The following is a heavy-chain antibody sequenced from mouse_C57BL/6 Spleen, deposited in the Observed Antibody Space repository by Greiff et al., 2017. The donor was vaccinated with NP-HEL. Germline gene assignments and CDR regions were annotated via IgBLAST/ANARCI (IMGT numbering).Heavy chain of an antibody. CDR1: GYAFTNYL. Sequence: QVQLQQSGAELVKPGTSVKVSCKASGYAFTNYLIEWVKQRPGQGLEWIGVINPGSGGTNYNEKFKGKATLTADKSSSTAYMQLSSLTSEDSAVYFCARPPSDYDYDGGYYWGQGTTLTVSS. J-gene: IGHJ2*01. CDR3: ARPPSDYDYDGGYY. D-gene: IGHD2-4*01. V-gene: IGHV1-54*01. CDR2: INPGSGGT.